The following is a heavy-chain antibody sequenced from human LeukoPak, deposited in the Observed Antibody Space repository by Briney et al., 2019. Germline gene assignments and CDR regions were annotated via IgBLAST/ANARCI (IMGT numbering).Heavy chain of an antibody. V-gene: IGHV3-9*01. CDR2: ISWNSGSI. J-gene: IGHJ3*02. Sequence: GISWNSGSIGYADSVKGRFTISRDNAKNSLYLQMNSLRAEDTALYYCAKDTPLFGRFAFVIWGQGTMVTVSS. D-gene: IGHD3-3*01. CDR3: AKDTPLFGRFAFVI.